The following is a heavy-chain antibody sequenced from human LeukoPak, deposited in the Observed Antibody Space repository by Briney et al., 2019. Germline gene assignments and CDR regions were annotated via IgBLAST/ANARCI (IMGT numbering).Heavy chain of an antibody. J-gene: IGHJ6*02. CDR2: MNPNSGNT. CDR1: GYTFTSYD. CDR3: ARDTSDYDILTGYYPHYGMDV. V-gene: IGHV1-8*01. D-gene: IGHD3-9*01. Sequence: ASVKVSCKASGYTFTSYDINWVRQATGQGLEWMGWMNPNSGNTGYAQKFQGRVTMTRNTSISTAYMELSRLRSDVTAVYYCARDTSDYDILTGYYPHYGMDVWGQGTTVTVSS.